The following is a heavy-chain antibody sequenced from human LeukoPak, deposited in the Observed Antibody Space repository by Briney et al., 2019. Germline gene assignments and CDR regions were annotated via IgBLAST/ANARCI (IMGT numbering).Heavy chain of an antibody. V-gene: IGHV4-59*01. J-gene: IGHJ4*02. Sequence: PSETLSLTCTVSGGSISSYYWSWIRQPPGKGLEWIGYIYYSGSTNYNPSLKSRVTISVDTSKNQFSLKLSSVTAADTAVYYCARGTSPLEGVDYWGQGTLLTVSS. CDR1: GGSISSYY. D-gene: IGHD1-1*01. CDR2: IYYSGST. CDR3: ARGTSPLEGVDY.